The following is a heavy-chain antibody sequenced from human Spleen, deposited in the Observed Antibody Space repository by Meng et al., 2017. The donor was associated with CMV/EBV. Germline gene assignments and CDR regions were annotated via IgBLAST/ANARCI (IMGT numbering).Heavy chain of an antibody. CDR2: ISGDGDTT. D-gene: IGHD5-18*01. Sequence: GGSLRLSCAASGFTFSSYAMSWVRQAPGKGLEWVSTISGDGDTTYYADSVKGRFTISRDNSKNTVYLQMHSLREGDTGVYYCVRETARAFDFWGQGTMVTVSS. CDR3: VRETARAFDF. J-gene: IGHJ3*01. V-gene: IGHV3-23*01. CDR1: GFTFSSYA.